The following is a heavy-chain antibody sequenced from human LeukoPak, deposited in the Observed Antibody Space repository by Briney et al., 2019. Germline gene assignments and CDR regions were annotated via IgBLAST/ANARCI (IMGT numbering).Heavy chain of an antibody. J-gene: IGHJ4*02. CDR2: IYPGDSDT. D-gene: IGHD5-18*01. V-gene: IGHV5-51*01. CDR1: GYRFTSYW. Sequence: GESLKISCKGSGYRFTSYWIGWVRQMPGEGLEWMGIIYPGDSDTRYSPSFQGQVTISADKSISTAYLQWSSLKASDTAMYYCASSITVDTAMPFDYWGQGTLVTVSS. CDR3: ASSITVDTAMPFDY.